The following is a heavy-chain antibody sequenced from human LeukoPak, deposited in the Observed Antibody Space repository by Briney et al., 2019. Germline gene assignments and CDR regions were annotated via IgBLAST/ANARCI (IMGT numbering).Heavy chain of an antibody. J-gene: IGHJ6*02. Sequence: GGSLRLSCAASGFAFSNYAMSWVRQAPGKGLEWVSFISDSGGTTHYADSVKGRYTISRDNSKNTLYLQMNSLRAEDTAVYYCAKDRDYYGSGRPYYGMDVWGQGTTVTVSS. CDR3: AKDRDYYGSGRPYYGMDV. D-gene: IGHD3-10*01. CDR1: GFAFSNYA. V-gene: IGHV3-23*01. CDR2: ISDSGGTT.